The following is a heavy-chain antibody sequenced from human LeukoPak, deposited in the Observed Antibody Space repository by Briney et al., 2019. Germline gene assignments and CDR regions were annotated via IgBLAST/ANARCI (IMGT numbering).Heavy chain of an antibody. J-gene: IGHJ4*02. Sequence: PGGSLRLSCAASGFTFSDYYMSWIRQAPGKGLEWVSYISSSGSTIYYADSVKGRLTISRDNSKNTLYLQMNSLRAEDTAVYYCAKGPYYDILTGYYNPHFDYWGQGTLVTVSS. D-gene: IGHD3-9*01. V-gene: IGHV3-11*01. CDR3: AKGPYYDILTGYYNPHFDY. CDR2: ISSSGSTI. CDR1: GFTFSDYY.